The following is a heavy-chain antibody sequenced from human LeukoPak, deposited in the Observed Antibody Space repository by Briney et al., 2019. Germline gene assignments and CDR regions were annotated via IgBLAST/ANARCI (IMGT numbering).Heavy chain of an antibody. V-gene: IGHV4-4*07. D-gene: IGHD6-19*01. J-gene: IGHJ4*02. CDR1: GGSISSYY. CDR2: IYTSGST. CDR3: ARGGGWWNY. Sequence: SETLSLTCTVSGGSISSYYWGWIRQPAGKGLEWIGRIYTSGSTNYNPSLESRVTMSVDTSNNQLPLKMSSVTAADTAVYYCARGGGWWNYWGQGTLVTVSS.